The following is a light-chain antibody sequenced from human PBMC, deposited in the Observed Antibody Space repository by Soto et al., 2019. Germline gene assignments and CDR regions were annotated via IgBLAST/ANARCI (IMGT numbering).Light chain of an antibody. V-gene: IGKV1-5*03. CDR1: QNISSY. CDR3: QQYKTYPTWT. J-gene: IGKJ1*01. Sequence: DIQMTQSPSTLSASVGDRVTITCRASQNISSYLAWYQQKPGKAPKLLISKASSLESGVPSRFSGSGSGTQVTLIISSMQPDDFATYHCQQYKTYPTWTFGQGTKVEMK. CDR2: KAS.